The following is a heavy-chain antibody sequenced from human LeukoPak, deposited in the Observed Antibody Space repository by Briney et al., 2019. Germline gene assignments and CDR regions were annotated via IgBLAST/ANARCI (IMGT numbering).Heavy chain of an antibody. CDR1: GFTFSSYD. CDR2: IAYDGSNK. Sequence: PGGSLTLSCAVSGFTFSSYDLHWIRQAPGKGLECVAVIAYDGSNKYYAGSVKGRFTISRDNSKNTLYLQMNSLRAEDTAVYYCARTYSTGYTMDYWGQGTLVTVSS. V-gene: IGHV3-30-3*01. CDR3: ARTYSTGYTMDY. J-gene: IGHJ4*02. D-gene: IGHD3-22*01.